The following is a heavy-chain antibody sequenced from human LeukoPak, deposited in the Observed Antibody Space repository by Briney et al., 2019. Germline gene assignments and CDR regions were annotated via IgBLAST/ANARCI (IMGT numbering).Heavy chain of an antibody. CDR2: ISTYNGNT. D-gene: IGHD4-17*01. CDR1: GYTFTNYG. Sequence: ASVKVSCKASGYTFTNYGINWVRQAPGQGLEWMGWISTYNGNTNYAQKLQGRITMTTDTSTSTAYMELRSLRSDDTAVYYCANGTYGDFVVYWGQGTLVTVSS. V-gene: IGHV1-18*01. CDR3: ANGTYGDFVVY. J-gene: IGHJ4*02.